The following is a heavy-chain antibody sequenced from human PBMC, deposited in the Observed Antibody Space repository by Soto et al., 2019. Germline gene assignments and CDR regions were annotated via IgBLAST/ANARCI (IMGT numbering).Heavy chain of an antibody. CDR1: GYSFTSYW. CDR2: IYPGDSDT. CDR3: ARSPQMATIRYYFDY. V-gene: IGHV5-51*01. D-gene: IGHD5-12*01. Sequence: GESMTISCKGSGYSFTSYWIGWVRQMPGKGLEWMGIIYPGDSDTRYSPSFQGQVTISADKSIGTSYLQWSSLKASDTAMYYCARSPQMATIRYYFDYWGQGTMVTVSS. J-gene: IGHJ4*02.